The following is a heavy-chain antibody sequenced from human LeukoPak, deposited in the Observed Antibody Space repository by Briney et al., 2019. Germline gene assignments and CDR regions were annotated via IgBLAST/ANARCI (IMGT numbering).Heavy chain of an antibody. J-gene: IGHJ4*02. CDR1: GYTFTGYY. D-gene: IGHD3-3*01. CDR2: INPNSGGT. CDR3: ASLSLFFGVVPFDY. Sequence: ASVKVSCKASGYTFTGYYMHWVRQAPGQGLEWMGWINPNSGGTNYAQKFQGRVTMTRDTSISTAYMELSRLRSDDTAVYYCASLSLFFGVVPFDYWGQGTLVTVSS. V-gene: IGHV1-2*02.